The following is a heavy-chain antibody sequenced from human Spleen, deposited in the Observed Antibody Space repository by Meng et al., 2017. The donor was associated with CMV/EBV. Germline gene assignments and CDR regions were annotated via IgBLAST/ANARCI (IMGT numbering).Heavy chain of an antibody. CDR1: GYTFTTDG. J-gene: IGHJ4*02. V-gene: IGHV1-18*01. Sequence: QVQVVQAGAEVKKPGASVKVSCKASGYTFTTDGISWVRQAPGQGLEWMGWISAYHGNTNYAQKLQDRVSMATDTSTSTVYMELSSLRSDDTAVYYCARDAGNGRLTVDYWGQGTLVTVSS. CDR2: ISAYHGNT. D-gene: IGHD6-13*01. CDR3: ARDAGNGRLTVDY.